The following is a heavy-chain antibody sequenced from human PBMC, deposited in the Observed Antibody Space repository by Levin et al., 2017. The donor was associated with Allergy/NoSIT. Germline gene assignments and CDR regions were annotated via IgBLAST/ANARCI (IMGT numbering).Heavy chain of an antibody. CDR3: ARSGGIVVVVAAHKGYYFDY. CDR2: ISSSSSYI. Sequence: GESLKISCAASGFTFSSYSMNWVRQAPGKGLEWVSSISSSSSYIYYADSVKGRFTISRDNAKNSLYLQMNSLRAEDTAVYYCARSGGIVVVVAAHKGYYFDYWGQGTLVTVSS. J-gene: IGHJ4*02. V-gene: IGHV3-21*01. CDR1: GFTFSSYS. D-gene: IGHD2-15*01.